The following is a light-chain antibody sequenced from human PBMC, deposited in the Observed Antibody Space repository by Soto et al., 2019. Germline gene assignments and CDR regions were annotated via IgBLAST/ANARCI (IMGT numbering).Light chain of an antibody. Sequence: QSALTQPASVSGSPGQSITISCTGSSSDVGGYKYVSWYQQHPGKAPKLIIYEVSNRPSGVSNRFSGSKSGNTASLTISGLQAEDEAVYYCSSYSSRSTVVFGGGTKLTVL. V-gene: IGLV2-14*01. J-gene: IGLJ3*02. CDR2: EVS. CDR1: SSDVGGYKY. CDR3: SSYSSRSTVV.